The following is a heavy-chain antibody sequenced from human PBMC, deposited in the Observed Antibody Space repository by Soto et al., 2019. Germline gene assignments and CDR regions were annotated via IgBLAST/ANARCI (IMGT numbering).Heavy chain of an antibody. J-gene: IGHJ4*02. Sequence: PSETLSLTCTVSGGSLSSSNYYWSWVRQPPGKGLEWIGYIYHSGSTNYNPSLTSRATISVDTSKNQFSLRLSSVTAADTAVYYCARIARSPTYYDNSGYPSDYGGQGTLVTVSS. D-gene: IGHD3-22*01. CDR1: GGSLSSSNYY. CDR2: IYHSGST. V-gene: IGHV4-61*01. CDR3: ARIARSPTYYDNSGYPSDY.